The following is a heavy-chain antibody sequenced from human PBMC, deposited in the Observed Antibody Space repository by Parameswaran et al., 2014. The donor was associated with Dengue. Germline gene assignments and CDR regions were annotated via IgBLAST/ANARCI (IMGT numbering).Heavy chain of an antibody. D-gene: IGHD3-10*01. CDR3: ARGHYYYGSGSYYGRNNYYYYYMDV. J-gene: IGHJ6*03. V-gene: IGHV4-34*01. Sequence: RWIRQPPGKGLEWIGEINHSGSTNYNPSLKSRVTISVDTSKNQLSLKLSSVTAADTAVYYCARGHYYYGSGSYYGRNNYYYYYMDVWGKGDHGHRLL. CDR2: INHSGST.